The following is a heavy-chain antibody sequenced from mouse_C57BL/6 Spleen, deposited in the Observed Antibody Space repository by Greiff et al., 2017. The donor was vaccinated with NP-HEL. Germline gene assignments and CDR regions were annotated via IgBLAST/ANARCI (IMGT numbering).Heavy chain of an antibody. D-gene: IGHD3-3*01. CDR3: ARGAGRYAMDY. V-gene: IGHV1-69*01. Sequence: VQLQQSGAELVMPGASVKLSCKASGYTFTSYWMHWVKQRPGQGLEWIGEIDPSDSYTNYNQKFKGKSTLTVDKSSSTAYMQLSSLTSEDSAVYYCARGAGRYAMDYWGQGTSVTVSS. CDR2: IDPSDSYT. CDR1: GYTFTSYW. J-gene: IGHJ4*01.